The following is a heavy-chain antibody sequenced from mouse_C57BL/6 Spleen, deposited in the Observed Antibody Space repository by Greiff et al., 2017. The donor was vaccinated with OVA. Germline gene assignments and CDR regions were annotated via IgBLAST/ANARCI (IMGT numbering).Heavy chain of an antibody. CDR1: GYTFTSYW. V-gene: IGHV1-64*01. CDR3: ASGRGAYDCYYPFAY. J-gene: IGHJ3*01. D-gene: IGHD2-3*01. Sequence: QVQLQQPGAELVKPGASVKLSCKASGYTFTSYWMHWVKQRPGQGLEWIGMIHPNSGSTNYNEKFKSKATLTVDKSSSTAYMQLSSLTSEDSAVYYCASGRGAYDCYYPFAYWGQGTPVTVSA. CDR2: IHPNSGST.